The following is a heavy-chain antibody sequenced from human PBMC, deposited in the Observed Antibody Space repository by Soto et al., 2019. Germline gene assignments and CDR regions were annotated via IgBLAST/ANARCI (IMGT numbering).Heavy chain of an antibody. CDR3: ARLGGYYQAFDS. D-gene: IGHD3-22*01. CDR1: SGSIRDYY. Sequence: QVQLQESGPGLVKPSETLSLTCTVSSGSIRDYYWGWIRQSPGKGLEWIGYIYYTGTTKYNPSLKSRVSXXVXTSKSQFSLKLDSVTAADTAVYYCARLGGYYQAFDSWGQGTLVTVSS. J-gene: IGHJ4*02. V-gene: IGHV4-59*08. CDR2: IYYTGTT.